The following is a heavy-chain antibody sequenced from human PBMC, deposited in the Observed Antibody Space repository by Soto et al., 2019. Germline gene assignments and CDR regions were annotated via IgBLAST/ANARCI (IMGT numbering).Heavy chain of an antibody. CDR2: VNFDGGTT. J-gene: IGHJ6*02. D-gene: IGHD5-18*01. CDR1: GFTFSNYW. CDR3: GRGIQTYYGVDV. V-gene: IGHV3-74*01. Sequence: EVQLVESGGGLVQPGGSLRVSCAASGFTFSNYWMHWVRQVPGKGLVWVSRVNFDGGTTNYADSVKGRFTISRDNAKNTVYLQMNSLRGDDTAEYYCGRGIQTYYGVDVWGQGTTVTVSS.